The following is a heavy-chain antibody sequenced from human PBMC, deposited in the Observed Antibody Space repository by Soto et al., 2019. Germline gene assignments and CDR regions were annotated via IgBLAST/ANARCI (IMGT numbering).Heavy chain of an antibody. Sequence: QVQLVQSGAEVKKPGASVKVSCKASGYTFTSYGISWVRQAPGQVLEWMGWISTYNGNTKHAQKLQGRVPITTDTSTSTAYIELRSLRSDDTAVFYCSREMVRGVWSDYWGQGTLVTLSS. CDR3: SREMVRGVWSDY. CDR1: GYTFTSYG. J-gene: IGHJ4*03. V-gene: IGHV1-18*01. CDR2: ISTYNGNT. D-gene: IGHD3-10*01.